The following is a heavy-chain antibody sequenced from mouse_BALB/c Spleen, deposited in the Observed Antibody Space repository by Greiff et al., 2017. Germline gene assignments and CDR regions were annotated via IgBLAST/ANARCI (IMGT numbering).Heavy chain of an antibody. CDR1: GFAFSSYD. V-gene: IGHV5-12-1*01. D-gene: IGHD4-1*01. CDR3: ARQKVSRTGSYYAMDY. J-gene: IGHJ4*01. Sequence: EVQLVESGGGLVKPGGSLKLSCAASGFAFSSYDMSWVRQTPEKRLEWVAYISSGGGSTYYPDTVKGRFTISRDNAKNTLYLQMSSLKSEDTAMYYCARQKVSRTGSYYAMDYWGQGTSVTVSS. CDR2: ISSGGGST.